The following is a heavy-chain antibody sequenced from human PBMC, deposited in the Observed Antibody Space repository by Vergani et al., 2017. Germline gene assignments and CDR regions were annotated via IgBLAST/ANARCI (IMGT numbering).Heavy chain of an antibody. CDR3: ARSRPYCTSGSCPAI. D-gene: IGHD2-15*01. CDR2: IHTGGST. CDR1: GESIRSGSHY. Sequence: QVQLQESGPGLVKPPGTLSLTCAVSGESIRSGSHYWSWIRQPAGKGPEWIGHIHTGGSTDLNPSFKSRVSISVDTSKSQFSLKPNSVTVADTAVYYCARSRPYCTSGSCPAIWVQGTLVTVSS. J-gene: IGHJ4*02. V-gene: IGHV4-61*02.